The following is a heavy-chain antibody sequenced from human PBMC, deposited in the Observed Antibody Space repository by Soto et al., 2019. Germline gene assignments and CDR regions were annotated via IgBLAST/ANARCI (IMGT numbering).Heavy chain of an antibody. CDR3: TTYHGGYNVDH. Sequence: QVQLVQSGAEVKKPGASVKVSCKVSGYTLNEVAMHWVRQAPGKGLEWLGGFDPDEAETIYAQHFQGRVTMTEDTSTDTVYMGLSSLRSEDTALYFCTTYHGGYNVDHWGQGTLVTVSS. CDR2: FDPDEAET. CDR1: GYTLNEVA. J-gene: IGHJ5*02. V-gene: IGHV1-24*01. D-gene: IGHD4-17*01.